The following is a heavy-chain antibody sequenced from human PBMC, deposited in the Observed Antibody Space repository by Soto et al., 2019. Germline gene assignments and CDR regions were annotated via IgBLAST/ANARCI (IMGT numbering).Heavy chain of an antibody. CDR1: GGSVSSGSDY. V-gene: IGHV4-61*01. CDR3: ARGGRVVLRDALDI. J-gene: IGHJ3*02. CDR2: IYYSGST. D-gene: IGHD2-15*01. Sequence: SETLSLACTVSGGSVSSGSDYWSWIRRPPGKGLEWIGNIYYSGSTNYNPSLTSRVTISVDTSKNPFSLKLSSVNAADTAVYYCARGGRVVLRDALDIWGKGTMVNVPS.